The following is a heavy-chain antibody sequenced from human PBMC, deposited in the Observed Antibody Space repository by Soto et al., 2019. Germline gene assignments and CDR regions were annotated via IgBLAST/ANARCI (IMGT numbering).Heavy chain of an antibody. CDR1: GGTFSSYA. CDR3: ARDGRYSSTKNWFDP. V-gene: IGHV1-69*15. Sequence: QVQLVQSGAEVKKPGSSVNVSCKASGGTFSSYAISWVRQAPGQGLEWMGRIMPIFGTANYAQKFQGRVTITADESTSTAYMELSSLRSEDTAVYYCARDGRYSSTKNWFDPWGQGTLVTVSS. J-gene: IGHJ5*02. CDR2: IMPIFGTA. D-gene: IGHD6-13*01.